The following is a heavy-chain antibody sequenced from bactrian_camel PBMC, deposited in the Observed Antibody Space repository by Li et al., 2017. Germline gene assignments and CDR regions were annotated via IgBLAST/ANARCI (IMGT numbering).Heavy chain of an antibody. CDR2: IYMRNSNV. D-gene: IGHD3*01. J-gene: IGHJ4*01. CDR1: GYDHSSYC. V-gene: IGHV3S31*01. Sequence: VQLVESGGGSAQAGGSLRLSCAVTGYDHSSYCLGWFRQVSGETREGVACIYMRNSNVKYADSVKDRFTISQDSAKKTLYLEMNELKPEDSAKYYCAATTRRGGYCSLGTEIYSIWGQGTQVTVS. CDR3: AATTRRGGYCSLGTEIYSI.